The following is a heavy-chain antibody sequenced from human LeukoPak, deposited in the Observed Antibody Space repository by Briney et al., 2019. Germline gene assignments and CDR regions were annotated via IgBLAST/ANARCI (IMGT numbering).Heavy chain of an antibody. CDR2: ISGSVGST. CDR3: AKSQRQQLPPDFDY. V-gene: IGHV3-23*01. Sequence: PGGSLRLSCAASGFTFSSYAMSWVPQAPGPGLKCVSAISGSVGSTYYAASVKARFTISRDNSKNTLYLQMNSLRAEDTAVYYCAKSQRQQLPPDFDYWGQGTLVTVSS. D-gene: IGHD6-13*01. J-gene: IGHJ4*02. CDR1: GFTFSSYA.